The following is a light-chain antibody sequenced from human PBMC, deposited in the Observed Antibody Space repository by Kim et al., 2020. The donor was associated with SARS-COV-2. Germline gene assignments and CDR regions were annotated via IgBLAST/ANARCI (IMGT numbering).Light chain of an antibody. CDR1: QDISDY. V-gene: IGKV1-33*01. J-gene: IGKJ2*01. CDR2: HAS. Sequence: DIQMTQSPSSLSASVGDRVTITCQASQDISDYLNWYQQQPGKAPKLLIYHASNLEIGVPSRFSGSGSGTDFTLTISSLQPEDIATYYCQQYDNFPRTFGQGTKLEIK. CDR3: QQYDNFPRT.